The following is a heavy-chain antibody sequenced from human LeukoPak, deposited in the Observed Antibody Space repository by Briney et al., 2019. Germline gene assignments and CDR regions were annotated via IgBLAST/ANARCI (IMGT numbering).Heavy chain of an antibody. CDR2: INHSGST. CDR3: ARGEPEYCSGCSCYPFDY. Sequence: PSETLSLTCPVCRGFFSGYYWSWIRQPPGKGLEWIGEINHSGSTNYNPSLMRRVTISVDTSKNQCSLKLSAVTAADTAVYNCARGEPEYCSGCSCYPFDYWGQGTLVTVSS. CDR1: RGFFSGYY. D-gene: IGHD2-15*01. J-gene: IGHJ4*02. V-gene: IGHV4-34*01.